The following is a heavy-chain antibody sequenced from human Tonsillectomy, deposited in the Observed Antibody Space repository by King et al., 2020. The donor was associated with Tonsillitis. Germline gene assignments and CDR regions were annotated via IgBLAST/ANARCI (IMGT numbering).Heavy chain of an antibody. CDR2: IRRKAYGGTT. CDR3: TRDLTPTSWYLRWFDP. D-gene: IGHD6-13*01. Sequence: EVQLVESGGALVKPGRSLRLSCTASGFSFDDYAMSWFRQAPGKGLEWVGFIRRKAYGGTTDYAASVKGRFTISRDDSKSIAYLQMNSLKTEDTAVYYCTRDLTPTSWYLRWFDPWGQGTLVTVSS. V-gene: IGHV3-49*05. J-gene: IGHJ5*02. CDR1: GFSFDDYA.